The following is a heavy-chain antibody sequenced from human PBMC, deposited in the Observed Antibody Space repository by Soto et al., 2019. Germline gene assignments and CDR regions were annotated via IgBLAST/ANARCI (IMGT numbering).Heavy chain of an antibody. Sequence: GGSLRLSCTASGFAFRDYAMSWLRQAPGKGLEWVGFIRSTPYGGTTDYAASVKGRFTISRDDSKSIAYLQMNSLKTEDTAEYYCTRGRYYPPYYFDYWGQGPLVTVSS. CDR1: GFAFRDYA. J-gene: IGHJ4*02. V-gene: IGHV3-49*03. CDR3: TRGRYYPPYYFDY. D-gene: IGHD3-22*01. CDR2: IRSTPYGGTT.